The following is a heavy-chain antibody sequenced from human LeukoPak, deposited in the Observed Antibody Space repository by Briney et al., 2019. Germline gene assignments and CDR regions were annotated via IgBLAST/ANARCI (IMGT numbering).Heavy chain of an antibody. CDR1: GYTFTSYG. Sequence: ASVKVSCKASGYTFTSYGISWVRQAPGQGLEWMGWISAYNGNTNYAQKLQGRVTMTTDTSTSTAYMELSSLRSEDTAVYYCARAHCSSTSCYHNDAFDIWGQGTMVTVSS. J-gene: IGHJ3*02. CDR3: ARAHCSSTSCYHNDAFDI. CDR2: ISAYNGNT. V-gene: IGHV1-18*01. D-gene: IGHD2-2*01.